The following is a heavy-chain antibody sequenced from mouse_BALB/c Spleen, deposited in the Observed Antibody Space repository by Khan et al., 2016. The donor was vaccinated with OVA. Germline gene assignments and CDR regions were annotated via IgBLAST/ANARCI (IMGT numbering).Heavy chain of an antibody. V-gene: IGHV1-77*01. J-gene: IGHJ3*01. CDR3: ARRDYGSSYPGFVY. CDR2: IYPGSGSI. CDR1: GYSFTDYI. Sequence: QVQLQQPGPELVKPGASVKMSCKASGYSFTDYIISWVKRRTGQGLQWLGEIYPGSGSIYSNEKFKGKATLTADKSSNTAYMQLSSLTSEDSAVYFCARRDYGSSYPGFVYWGQGTLVTVSA. D-gene: IGHD1-1*01.